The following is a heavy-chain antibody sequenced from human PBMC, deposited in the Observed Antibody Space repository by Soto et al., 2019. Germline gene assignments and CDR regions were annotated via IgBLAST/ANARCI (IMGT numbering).Heavy chain of an antibody. J-gene: IGHJ6*02. CDR3: ARDRAAMATYYYYGMDV. D-gene: IGHD5-18*01. CDR2: INPNSGGT. Sequence: ASVKVSCKASGYTFTVYYMHGVLQSPLQWLEWMGCINPNSGGTNYAQKFQGWVTMTRDTSISTAYMELSRLRSDDTAVYYCARDRAAMATYYYYGMDVWGQGTTVTVSS. V-gene: IGHV1-2*04. CDR1: GYTFTVYY.